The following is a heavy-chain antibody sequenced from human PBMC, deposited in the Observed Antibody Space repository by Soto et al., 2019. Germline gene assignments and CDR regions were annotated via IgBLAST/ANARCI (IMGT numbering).Heavy chain of an antibody. V-gene: IGHV1-18*04. D-gene: IGHD3-10*01. CDR2: ISAYNGNT. CDR1: GYTFTSYY. Sequence: ASVKVSCKASGYTFTSYYMHWVRQAPGQGLEWMGWISAYNGNTNYAQKFQGRVTMTTDTSTSTAYMELWYLTSDDTAVYYCSRAGAYGSFYFFDYWGQGTLVTVSS. CDR3: SRAGAYGSFYFFDY. J-gene: IGHJ4*02.